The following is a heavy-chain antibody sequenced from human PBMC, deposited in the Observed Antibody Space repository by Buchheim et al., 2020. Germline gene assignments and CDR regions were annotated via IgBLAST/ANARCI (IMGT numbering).Heavy chain of an antibody. CDR3: ARDGHSSSWKDAFDI. CDR2: ISSSSSYI. D-gene: IGHD6-13*01. Sequence: EVQLVESGGGLVKPGGSLRLSCAASGFTFSSYSMNWVRQAPGKGLEWVSSISSSSSYIYYVDSVKGRFTISRDNAKNSLYLQMNSLRAEDTAVYYCARDGHSSSWKDAFDIWGQGT. CDR1: GFTFSSYS. V-gene: IGHV3-21*01. J-gene: IGHJ3*02.